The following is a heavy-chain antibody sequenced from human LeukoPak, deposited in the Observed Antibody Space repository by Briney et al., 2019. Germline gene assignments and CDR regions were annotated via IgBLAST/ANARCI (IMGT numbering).Heavy chain of an antibody. CDR1: GFIFSSYG. CDR2: IRYDGSNE. D-gene: IGHD1-26*01. CDR3: VRDPPEREELFDY. V-gene: IGHV3-30*02. Sequence: GGSLRLSCAASGFIFSSYGMHWVRQAPGKGLQWVAFIRYDGSNEYYADSVNGRFAISRDNAKNTLFLQMNSLRAEDTAVYYCVRDPPEREELFDYWGQGTLVTVSS. J-gene: IGHJ4*02.